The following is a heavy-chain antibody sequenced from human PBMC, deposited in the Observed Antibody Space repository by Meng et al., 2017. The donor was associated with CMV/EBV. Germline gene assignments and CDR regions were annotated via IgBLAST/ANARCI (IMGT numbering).Heavy chain of an antibody. V-gene: IGHV3-15*01. D-gene: IGHD3-10*01. J-gene: IGHJ6*02. CDR2: IKSKTDGGTT. Sequence: GESLKISCAASGFTFSNAWMSWVRQAPGRGLEWVGRIKSKTDGGTTDYAAPVKGRFTISRDDSKNTLYLQMNSLKTEDTAVYYCTTGVVYYYYHGMDVWGQGTTVTVSS. CDR3: TTGVVYYYYHGMDV. CDR1: GFTFSNAW.